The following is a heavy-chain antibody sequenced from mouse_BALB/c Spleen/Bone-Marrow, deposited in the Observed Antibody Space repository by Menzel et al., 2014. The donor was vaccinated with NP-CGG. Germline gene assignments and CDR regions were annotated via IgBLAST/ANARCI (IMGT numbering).Heavy chain of an antibody. Sequence: EVNLVESGGGLVQPGGSRKLSCAASGFTFSSFGMHWVRQAPEKGLEWVAYISSGSSTINYADTLKGRFTISRDNPKNTLFLQMTSLRSEDTAMYYCARSRLRGYYFDYWGQGTTLTVSS. J-gene: IGHJ2*01. D-gene: IGHD3-2*02. V-gene: IGHV5-17*02. CDR3: ARSRLRGYYFDY. CDR2: ISSGSSTI. CDR1: GFTFSSFG.